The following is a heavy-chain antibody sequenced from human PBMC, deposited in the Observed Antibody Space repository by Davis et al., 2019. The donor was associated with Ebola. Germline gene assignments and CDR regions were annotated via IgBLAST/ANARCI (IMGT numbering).Heavy chain of an antibody. CDR3: AKGLTMVQGYFDY. D-gene: IGHD3-10*01. CDR1: GFTFSDYY. Sequence: GGSLRLSCAASGFTFSDYYMSWIRQAPGKGLEWVSAISGSGGSTYYADSVKGRFTISRDNSKNTLYLQMNSLRAEDTAVYYCAKGLTMVQGYFDYWGQGTLVTVSS. CDR2: ISGSGGST. V-gene: IGHV3-23*01. J-gene: IGHJ4*02.